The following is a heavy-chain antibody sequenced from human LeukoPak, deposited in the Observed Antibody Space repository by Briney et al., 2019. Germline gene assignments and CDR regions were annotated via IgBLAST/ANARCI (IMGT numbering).Heavy chain of an antibody. CDR1: GFTFSSYG. CDR3: GKDSSAFDY. Sequence: GGSLRLSCAASGFTFSSYGMHWVRQAPGKGLEWVAVISYDGSNKYYADSVKGRFTISRDNSKNTLYLQMNSLRAEDTAVYYCGKDSSAFDYWGQGTLVTVSS. J-gene: IGHJ4*02. CDR2: ISYDGSNK. V-gene: IGHV3-30*18.